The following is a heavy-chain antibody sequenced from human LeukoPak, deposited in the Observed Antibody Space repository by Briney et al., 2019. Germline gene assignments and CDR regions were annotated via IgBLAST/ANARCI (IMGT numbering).Heavy chain of an antibody. CDR2: IYSGGST. D-gene: IGHD4-17*01. J-gene: IGHJ3*02. CDR1: GFTFSSYW. Sequence: GGSLRLSCAASGFTFSSYWMSWVRQAPGKGLEWVSVIYSGGSTYYADSVKGRFTISRDNSKNTLYLQMNSLRAEDTAVYYCARERDYGDYVDAFDIWGQGTMVTVSS. CDR3: ARERDYGDYVDAFDI. V-gene: IGHV3-66*01.